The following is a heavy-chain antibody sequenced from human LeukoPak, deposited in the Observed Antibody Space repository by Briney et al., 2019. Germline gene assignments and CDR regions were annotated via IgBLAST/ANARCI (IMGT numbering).Heavy chain of an antibody. V-gene: IGHV4-39*01. J-gene: IGHJ6*03. Sequence: KPSETLSLTCTVSGGSISSSSYYWGWIPQPPGKGLEWVGGIYYSGSTYYNPSLKSRVTISVDTSKNQFSLRLSSVTAADTAVYYCARHDRGYSYGYPTNYYYYMDVWGKGTTVTVSS. CDR2: IYYSGST. CDR3: ARHDRGYSYGYPTNYYYYMDV. D-gene: IGHD5-18*01. CDR1: GGSISSSSYY.